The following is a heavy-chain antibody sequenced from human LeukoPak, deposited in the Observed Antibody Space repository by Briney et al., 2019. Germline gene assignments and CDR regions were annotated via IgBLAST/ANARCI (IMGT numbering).Heavy chain of an antibody. J-gene: IGHJ6*02. CDR1: GYTFTSYD. D-gene: IGHD5-12*01. CDR3: ARGAVATVPYYYYYYGMDV. V-gene: IGHV1-8*01. Sequence: VASVKVSCKASGYTFTSYDISWVRQATGQGLEWMGWMNPNSGNTGYAQKFQGRVTMTRNTSISTAYMELSSLRSEDTAVYYCARGAVATVPYYYYYYGMDVWGQGTTVTVSS. CDR2: MNPNSGNT.